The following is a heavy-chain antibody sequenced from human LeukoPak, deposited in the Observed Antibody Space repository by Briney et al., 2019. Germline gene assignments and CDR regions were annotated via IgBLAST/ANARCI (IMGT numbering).Heavy chain of an antibody. CDR3: AKEDLQEYCSGGSCYSSAFDY. D-gene: IGHD2-15*01. V-gene: IGHV3-23*01. CDR1: GFTFSSYA. Sequence: PGGSLRLSCAASGFTFSSYAMSWVRQAPGKGLEWVSAISGSGGSTYYADSVKGRFTISRDNSKNTLYLQMNSLRAEDTAVYYCAKEDLQEYCSGGSCYSSAFDYWGQGTLVTVSS. CDR2: ISGSGGST. J-gene: IGHJ4*02.